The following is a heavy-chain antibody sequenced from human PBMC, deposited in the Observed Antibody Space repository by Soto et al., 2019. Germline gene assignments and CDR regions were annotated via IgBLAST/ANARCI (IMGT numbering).Heavy chain of an antibody. CDR1: GYTFTSYG. CDR3: AKGVGVPYQRAYDSSGYYPSDY. CDR2: ISAYNGNT. D-gene: IGHD3-22*01. J-gene: IGHJ4*02. Sequence: ASVKVSCKASGYTFTSYGISWVRQAPGQGLEWMGWISAYNGNTNYAQKLQGRVTMTTDTSTSTAYMELRSLRSDDTAVYYCAKGVGVPYQRAYDSSGYYPSDYWGQGTLVTVSS. V-gene: IGHV1-18*01.